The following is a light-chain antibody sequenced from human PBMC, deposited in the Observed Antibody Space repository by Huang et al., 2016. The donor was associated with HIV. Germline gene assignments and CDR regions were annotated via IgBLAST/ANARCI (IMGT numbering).Light chain of an antibody. CDR1: QGSRND. CDR2: AAS. Sequence: AIQMTQSPSSLSASVGDRVTITCRASQGSRNDLGWYQQKPGKAPKLLIYAASSLQSGVPSSFSGSGSGTDFTLTISSLQPEDFATYYCLQDYNYTFTFGPGTKVDIK. CDR3: LQDYNYTFT. J-gene: IGKJ3*01. V-gene: IGKV1-6*01.